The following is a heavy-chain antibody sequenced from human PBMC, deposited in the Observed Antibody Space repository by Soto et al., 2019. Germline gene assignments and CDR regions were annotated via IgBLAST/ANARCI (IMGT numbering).Heavy chain of an antibody. J-gene: IGHJ4*02. Sequence: PGGSLRLSCAASGFTFSTHAMSWVRQAPGKGLEWVSAISDSGGTTYFTDSVKGRFTISRDNSKNTLYLQMNSLRAEDTAVYYCAKGRTSGSYYSYFDCWGQGTLVTVSS. CDR2: ISDSGGTT. CDR1: GFTFSTHA. V-gene: IGHV3-23*01. D-gene: IGHD3-10*01. CDR3: AKGRTSGSYYSYFDC.